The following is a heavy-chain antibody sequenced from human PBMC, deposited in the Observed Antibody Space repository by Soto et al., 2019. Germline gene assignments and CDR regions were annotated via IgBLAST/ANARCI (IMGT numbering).Heavy chain of an antibody. CDR2: IIPILGIA. V-gene: IGHV1-69*02. Sequence: GASVKVSCKASGGTFSSYTISWVRQAPGQGLEWMGRIIPILGIANYAQKFQGRVTITADKSTSTAYIELSSLRSEDTAVYYCAKSGRVVGATSVYYYYGMDVWGQGTSITVSS. D-gene: IGHD1-26*01. CDR3: AKSGRVVGATSVYYYYGMDV. CDR1: GGTFSSYT. J-gene: IGHJ6*02.